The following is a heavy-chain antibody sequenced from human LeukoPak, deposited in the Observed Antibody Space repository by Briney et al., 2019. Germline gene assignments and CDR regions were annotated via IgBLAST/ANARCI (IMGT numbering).Heavy chain of an antibody. CDR3: ASDPNGDYVGALDY. CDR2: ISGTSAKI. J-gene: IGHJ4*01. V-gene: IGHV3-48*01. Sequence: GGSLRLSCAASEFTFGRYAMNWVRQAPGKGLEWVSYISGTSAKIDYADSVKGRFTISRDNSKNTMYLQMNSLRSEDTAIYYCASDPNGDYVGALDYWGRGTLVTVSS. D-gene: IGHD2-8*01. CDR1: EFTFGRYA.